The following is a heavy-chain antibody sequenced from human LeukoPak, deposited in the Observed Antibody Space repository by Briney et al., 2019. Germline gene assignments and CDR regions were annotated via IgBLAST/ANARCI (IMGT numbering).Heavy chain of an antibody. J-gene: IGHJ6*02. V-gene: IGHV1-69*01. CDR3: ARVSGIAVAGYYYYGMDV. D-gene: IGHD6-19*01. Sequence: GSSVKVSCKASGGTFSSYAISWVRQAPGQGLEWMGGIIPIFGTANYAQKFQGRVTITADESTSTAYMELSSLRSEDTAVYYCARVSGIAVAGYYYYGMDVWGQGTTVTVSS. CDR2: IIPIFGTA. CDR1: GGTFSSYA.